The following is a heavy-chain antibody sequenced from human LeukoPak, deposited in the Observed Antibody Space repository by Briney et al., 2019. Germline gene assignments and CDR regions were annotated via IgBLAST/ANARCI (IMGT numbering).Heavy chain of an antibody. CDR3: AKAKYPFLDY. J-gene: IGHJ4*02. CDR1: GFTFSSYA. D-gene: IGHD2/OR15-2a*01. Sequence: GGSLRLSCAASGFTFSSYAMNWVRQAPGKGLEWVAFIRYDGSNKYYADSVKGRFTISRDNSKNTLYLQMNSLRAEDTAVYYCAKAKYPFLDYWGQGTLVTVSS. V-gene: IGHV3-30*02. CDR2: IRYDGSNK.